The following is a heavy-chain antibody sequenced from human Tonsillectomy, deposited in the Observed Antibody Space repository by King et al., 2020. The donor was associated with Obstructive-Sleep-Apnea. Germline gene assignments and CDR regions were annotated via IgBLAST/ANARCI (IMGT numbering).Heavy chain of an antibody. D-gene: IGHD2-15*01. Sequence: PLQESGPGLVKPSETLSLTCFVSGGSVSSGTSYWSWIRQPPGKGLEWIGYIDDRGRNKYNPSLKSRVTISVDTSDNQFSLNLSSVTAADTAVYYFARYTPLHLDYFDYWGQGTLVTVSS. CDR1: GGSVSSGTSY. CDR3: ARYTPLHLDYFDY. CDR2: IDDRGRN. J-gene: IGHJ4*02. V-gene: IGHV4-61*01.